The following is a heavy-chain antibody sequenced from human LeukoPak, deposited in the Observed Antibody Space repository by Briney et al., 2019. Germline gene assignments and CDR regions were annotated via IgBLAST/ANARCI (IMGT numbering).Heavy chain of an antibody. Sequence: ASVKVSCKVSGYTLTELSMHWVRQAPGKGLEWMGGFDPEDGEAICAQKFQGRVTMTEDTSTDTAYMELSSLRSEDTAVYYCATDTLDSSGYYFSYWGQGTLVTVSS. CDR3: ATDTLDSSGYYFSY. D-gene: IGHD3-22*01. CDR1: GYTLTELS. V-gene: IGHV1-24*01. CDR2: FDPEDGEA. J-gene: IGHJ4*02.